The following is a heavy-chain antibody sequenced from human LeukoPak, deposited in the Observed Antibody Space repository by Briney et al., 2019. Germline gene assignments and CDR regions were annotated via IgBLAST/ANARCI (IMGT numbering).Heavy chain of an antibody. CDR1: GFTFSSYS. J-gene: IGHJ6*02. CDR2: ISSSSSYI. Sequence: GGSLRLSCAASGFTFSSYSMNWVRQAPGKGLEWVSSISSSSSYIYYADSVKGRFTISRDNAKNSLYLQMNSLRAEDTAVYYCAREGYCSGGSCYSVDYYYYGMDVRGQGTTVTVSS. CDR3: AREGYCSGGSCYSVDYYYYGMDV. V-gene: IGHV3-21*01. D-gene: IGHD2-15*01.